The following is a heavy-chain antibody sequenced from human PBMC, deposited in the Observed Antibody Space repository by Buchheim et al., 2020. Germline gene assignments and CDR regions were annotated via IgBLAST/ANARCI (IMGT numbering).Heavy chain of an antibody. D-gene: IGHD1-26*01. V-gene: IGHV4-34*01. CDR2: INHSGST. CDR1: GGSFSGYY. CDR3: ARGGRGIRGGAFD. J-gene: IGHJ4*02. Sequence: QVQLQQWGAGLLKPSETLSLTCAVYGGSFSGYYWSWIRQPPGKGLEWIGEINHSGSTNYNPSLKSRVTISVDTSQNQFSLKLSSVTAADTAVYYCARGGRGIRGGAFDWSQGTL.